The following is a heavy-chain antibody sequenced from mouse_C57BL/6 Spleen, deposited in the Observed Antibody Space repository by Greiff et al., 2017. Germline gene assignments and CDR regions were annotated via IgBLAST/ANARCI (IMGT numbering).Heavy chain of an antibody. CDR1: GFSLTSYG. Sequence: QVQLKESGPGLVQPSQSLSITCTVSGFSLTSYGVHWVRQSPGKGLEWLGVIWSGGSTDYNAAFISRLSISKDNSKSQVFFKMNSLQADDTAIYYCARNSIYYYGSSYNFDVWGTGTTVTVSS. V-gene: IGHV2-2*01. CDR3: ARNSIYYYGSSYNFDV. D-gene: IGHD1-1*01. J-gene: IGHJ1*03. CDR2: IWSGGST.